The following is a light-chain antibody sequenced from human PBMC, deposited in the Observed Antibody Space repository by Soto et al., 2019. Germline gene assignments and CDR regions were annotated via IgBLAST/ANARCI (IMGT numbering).Light chain of an antibody. J-gene: IGKJ5*01. CDR2: AAS. V-gene: IGKV1-27*01. Sequence: DIQMTQSPASLSASVGDRVTITCRASQGISNYLAWYQQRPGKVPPLLIYAASTLQSGVPSRFSGSGSGTDFTLTITSRQPEDVAAYYCQKYSSVITFGQGTRLEIK. CDR3: QKYSSVIT. CDR1: QGISNY.